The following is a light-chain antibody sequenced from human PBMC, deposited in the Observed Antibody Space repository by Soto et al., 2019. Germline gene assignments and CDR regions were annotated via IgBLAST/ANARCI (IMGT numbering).Light chain of an antibody. Sequence: QSVLTQPASVTGSPVQSITISCKGTCSDVGGFNYVSWYQQHPGKAPKLMIYDVTNRPSGVSYRFSGSKSGNTASLTISGLQAEDEADYYCNSYTSSSTYVFGTGTKVTVL. J-gene: IGLJ1*01. CDR2: DVT. CDR3: NSYTSSSTYV. CDR1: CSDVGGFNY. V-gene: IGLV2-14*03.